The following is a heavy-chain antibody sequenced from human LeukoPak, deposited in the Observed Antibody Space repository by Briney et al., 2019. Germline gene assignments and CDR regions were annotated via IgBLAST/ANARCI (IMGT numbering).Heavy chain of an antibody. CDR1: GYTFTSYG. CDR3: ARDWWYYDYVWGSYRYDNWFDP. Sequence: ASVKVSCKASGYTFTSYGISWVRQAPGQGLEWMGWISAYNGNTNYAQKLQGRVTMTTDTSTSTAYMELRSLRSDNTAVYYCARDWWYYDYVWGSYRYDNWFDPWGQGTLVTVSS. CDR2: ISAYNGNT. D-gene: IGHD3-16*02. J-gene: IGHJ5*02. V-gene: IGHV1-18*01.